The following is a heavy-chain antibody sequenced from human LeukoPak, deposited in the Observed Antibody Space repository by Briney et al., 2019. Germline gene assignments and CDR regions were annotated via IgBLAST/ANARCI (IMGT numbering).Heavy chain of an antibody. V-gene: IGHV4-31*03. D-gene: IGHD3-10*01. Sequence: ASETLSLTCTVSGGSISSGGYYWSWIRQHPGKGLEWIGYIYYSGSTYYNPFLKSRVTISVDTSKNQFSLKLSSVTAADTAVYYCAREVSPYGSGSYYFDYWGQGTLVTVSS. CDR1: GGSISSGGYY. CDR3: AREVSPYGSGSYYFDY. CDR2: IYYSGST. J-gene: IGHJ4*02.